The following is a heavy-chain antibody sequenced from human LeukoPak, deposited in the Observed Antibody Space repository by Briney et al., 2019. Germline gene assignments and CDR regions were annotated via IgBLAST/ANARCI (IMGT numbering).Heavy chain of an antibody. D-gene: IGHD1-26*01. CDR2: IKQDGSEK. CDR3: ARVSGNYYRWFDS. Sequence: GGSLRLSCAASRFTFSSYWMSWVRQAPGKGLEWVAYIKQDGSEKYYVDSVKGRFTISRDNAKNSLYLQMNSLRAEDTAVYYCARVSGNYYRWFDSWGQGTLVTVSS. CDR1: RFTFSSYW. V-gene: IGHV3-7*03. J-gene: IGHJ5*01.